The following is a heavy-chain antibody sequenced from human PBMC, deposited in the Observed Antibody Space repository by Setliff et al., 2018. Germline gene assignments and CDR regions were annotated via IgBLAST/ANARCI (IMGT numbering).Heavy chain of an antibody. Sequence: LRLSCAASGFTFSSYGMHWVRQAPGKGLEWVAVIWYDGSNKYYADSVKGRFTISRDNSKNTLYLQMNSLRAEDTAVYYCARDYTYYDFWSGPSSDAFDIWGQGTMVTVSS. J-gene: IGHJ3*02. CDR3: ARDYTYYDFWSGPSSDAFDI. CDR1: GFTFSSYG. V-gene: IGHV3-33*01. D-gene: IGHD3-3*01. CDR2: IWYDGSNK.